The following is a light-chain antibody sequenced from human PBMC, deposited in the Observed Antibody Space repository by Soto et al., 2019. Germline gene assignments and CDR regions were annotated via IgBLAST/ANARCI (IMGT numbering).Light chain of an antibody. CDR2: AAS. CDR1: QGVSIY. V-gene: IGKV1-16*01. CDR3: HQYNTYPIT. J-gene: IGKJ5*01. Sequence: DVQMTQSPYSLSASVGDRVTITCRASQGVSIYVAWFQQKPGKAPKSLIHAASSLQGGVPSRFSGSRSGTDFTLTISNLQTEDFATYYCHQYNTYPITFGQGTRLEI.